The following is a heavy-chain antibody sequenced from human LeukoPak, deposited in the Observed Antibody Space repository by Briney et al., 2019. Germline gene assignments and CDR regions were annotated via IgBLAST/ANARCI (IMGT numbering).Heavy chain of an antibody. D-gene: IGHD3-10*01. V-gene: IGHV4-4*08. CDR3: VGANFYGSGSCGAPYNY. Sequence: SETLSLTCTVSGDSISGYHWSWVRQPPGKGLEWIGFIHRSGSSDYNPSLKSRVAISGDSSKNQFSLTLTSVTAADTAIYYCVGANFYGSGSCGAPYNYWGQGMLVTVSS. CDR1: GDSISGYH. J-gene: IGHJ4*02. CDR2: IHRSGSS.